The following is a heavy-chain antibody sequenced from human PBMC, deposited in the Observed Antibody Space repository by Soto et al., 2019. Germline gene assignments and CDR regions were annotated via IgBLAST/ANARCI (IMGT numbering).Heavy chain of an antibody. J-gene: IGHJ6*02. CDR2: ISGSGGST. CDR1: GFTFSSYA. Sequence: GGSLRLSCAASGFTFSSYAMSWVRQAPGRGLEWVSAISGSGGSTYYADSVKGRFTISRDNSKNTLYLQMNSLRAEDTAVYYCAKDSLTLGNDFWSGYYVSWGDGGCYGMDVWGQGTTVTVSS. V-gene: IGHV3-23*01. D-gene: IGHD3-3*01. CDR3: AKDSLTLGNDFWSGYYVSWGDGGCYGMDV.